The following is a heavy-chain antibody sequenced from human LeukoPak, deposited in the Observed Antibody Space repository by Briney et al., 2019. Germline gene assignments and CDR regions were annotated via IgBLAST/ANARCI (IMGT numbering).Heavy chain of an antibody. CDR2: ISYDGSNK. Sequence: GGSLRLSCAASGFTFSSYGMHWVRQAPGKGLEWVAVISYDGSNKYYADSVKGRFTISRDNSKNTLYLQMNSLRAEDTAVYYCAGGRSITMIVVLYWGQGTLVTVSS. V-gene: IGHV3-30*03. CDR1: GFTFSSYG. D-gene: IGHD3-22*01. J-gene: IGHJ4*02. CDR3: AGGRSITMIVVLY.